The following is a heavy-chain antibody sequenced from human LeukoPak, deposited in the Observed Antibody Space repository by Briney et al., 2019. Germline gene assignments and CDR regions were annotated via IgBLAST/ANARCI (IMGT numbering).Heavy chain of an antibody. V-gene: IGHV1-2*06. D-gene: IGHD6-19*01. Sequence: ASVKVSCKASGYTFTGYYMHWVRQAPGQGLEWMGRINPNSGGTNYAQKFQGRVTMTRDTSISTAYMELSRLRAEDTAVYYCAKAVSGLAGHFDYWGQGTLVTVSS. CDR3: AKAVSGLAGHFDY. CDR2: INPNSGGT. J-gene: IGHJ4*02. CDR1: GYTFTGYY.